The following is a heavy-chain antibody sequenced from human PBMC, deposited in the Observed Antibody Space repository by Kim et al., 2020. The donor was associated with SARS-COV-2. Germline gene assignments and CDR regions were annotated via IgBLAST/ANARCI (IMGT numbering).Heavy chain of an antibody. CDR2: IYYSGST. V-gene: IGHV4-31*03. D-gene: IGHD3-10*01. CDR1: GGSISSGGYY. Sequence: SETLSLTCTVSGGSISSGGYYWSWIRQHPGKGLEWIGYIYYSGSTYYNPSLKSRVTISVDTSKNQFSLKLSSVTAADTAVYYCARDLVTMVRGAPPYNWFDPWGQGTLVTVSS. J-gene: IGHJ5*02. CDR3: ARDLVTMVRGAPPYNWFDP.